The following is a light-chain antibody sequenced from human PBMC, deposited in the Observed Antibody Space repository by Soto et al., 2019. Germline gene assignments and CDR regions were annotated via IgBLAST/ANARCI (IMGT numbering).Light chain of an antibody. CDR2: TNN. CDR3: AAWDDRLNGPV. J-gene: IGLJ2*01. V-gene: IGLV1-44*01. CDR1: SSNIGSYT. Sequence: QSVLTQPTSASGTPGQRVTISCSGSSSNIGSYTVNWYQQVPGTAPKLLIYTNNQRPSGVPDRFSGSKSGTSAALAISGLQSEDEADYYCAAWDDRLNGPVFGGGTKLTVL.